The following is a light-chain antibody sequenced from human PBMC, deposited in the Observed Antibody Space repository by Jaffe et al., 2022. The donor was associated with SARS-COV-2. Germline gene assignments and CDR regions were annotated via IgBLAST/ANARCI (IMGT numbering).Light chain of an antibody. Sequence: AIQVTQSPSSLSASVGDRVTISCRTSQAIKNNLGWYQQRPGKAPKLLIFATSSLQSGVPSRFSGSGSDTDFTLTISSLQPEDFATYYCLQDYSYPWTFGQGTKVEIK. V-gene: IGKV1-6*01. CDR3: LQDYSYPWT. CDR2: ATS. J-gene: IGKJ1*01. CDR1: QAIKNN.